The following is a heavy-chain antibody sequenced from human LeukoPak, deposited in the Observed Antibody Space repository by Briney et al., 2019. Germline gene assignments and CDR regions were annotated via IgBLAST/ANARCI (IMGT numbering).Heavy chain of an antibody. CDR2: IYYSGST. CDR3: ARFGSSTWYKGAFDI. CDR1: GGSISSYY. D-gene: IGHD1-1*01. V-gene: IGHV4-59*12. J-gene: IGHJ3*02. Sequence: ASETLSLTCTVSGGSISSYYWSWIRQPPGKGLEWIGYIYYSGSTNYNPSLKSRVTISVDTSKNQFSLNLTSVTAADTAVYYCARFGSSTWYKGAFDIWGQGTMVTVAS.